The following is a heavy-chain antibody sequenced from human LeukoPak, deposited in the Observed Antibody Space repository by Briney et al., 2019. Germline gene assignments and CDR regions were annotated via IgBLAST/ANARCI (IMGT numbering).Heavy chain of an antibody. D-gene: IGHD3-22*01. CDR1: GFSLSTIGVS. J-gene: IGHJ4*02. CDR2: IYWDDEK. V-gene: IGHV2-5*02. Sequence: SGPTLVKPTQTLTLTCTFSGFSLSTIGVSVGWIRQPPGKALEWLTVIYWDDEKRYSPSLKSRLTITKDTSKNQVVLTMTNMDPVDTATYYCAHLPPPEGKSGYYFFDYWGQGILVTVSS. CDR3: AHLPPPEGKSGYYFFDY.